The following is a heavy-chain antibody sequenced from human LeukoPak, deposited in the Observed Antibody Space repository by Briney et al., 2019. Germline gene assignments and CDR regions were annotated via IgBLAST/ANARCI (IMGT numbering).Heavy chain of an antibody. V-gene: IGHV4-59*01. J-gene: IGHJ4*02. Sequence: SETLSLTCIVSGVSITNYYWTWIRQPPGEGLEWIGYVFYTGSTNYNPSLESRVTISVDTSKNQVSLKLTSMTAADTAVYYCATYSTASVGFHYWGRGTLITVSS. D-gene: IGHD6-13*01. CDR2: VFYTGST. CDR1: GVSITNYY. CDR3: ATYSTASVGFHY.